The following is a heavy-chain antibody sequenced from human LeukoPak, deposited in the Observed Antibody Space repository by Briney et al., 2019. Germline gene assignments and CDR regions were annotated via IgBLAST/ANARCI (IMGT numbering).Heavy chain of an antibody. J-gene: IGHJ6*02. CDR1: GGLISSSGYY. D-gene: IGHD3-10*01. CDR3: ARDAEYYYGSGSYSSGIDV. Sequence: SETLSLTCTVSGGLISSSGYYWSWIRQLPGKGLEWVGYIYYSGSPYYNPSLRSRLTISADTSKNQFSLKLSSATAADTAVYYCARDAEYYYGSGSYSSGIDVWGQGTTVTVSS. CDR2: IYYSGSP. V-gene: IGHV4-31*03.